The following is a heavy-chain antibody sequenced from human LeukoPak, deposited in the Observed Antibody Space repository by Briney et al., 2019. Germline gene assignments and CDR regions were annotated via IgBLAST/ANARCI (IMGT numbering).Heavy chain of an antibody. J-gene: IGHJ4*02. CDR2: MNPNSGNT. V-gene: IGHV1-8*03. CDR1: GYTFTSYD. D-gene: IGHD6-19*01. CDR3: ARGLRQWLGIDY. Sequence: APAKVSCKASGYTFTSYDINWVRQATGQGLEWMGWMNPNSGNTGYAQKFQGRVTITRNTSISTAYMELSSLRSEDTAVYYCARGLRQWLGIDYWGQGTLVTVSS.